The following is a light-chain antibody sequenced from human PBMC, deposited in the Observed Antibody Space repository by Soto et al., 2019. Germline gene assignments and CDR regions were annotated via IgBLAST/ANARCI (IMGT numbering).Light chain of an antibody. CDR3: QQYNSYWT. J-gene: IGKJ1*01. Sequence: DIQMTQSPSTLSASVGDRVTITCRASQSISSWLDWYQQKPGKAPKLLIYDASNLERGDPSRFSGSVAGTEFTLTISSLQPDDYATYYCQQYNSYWTFGQGTKVEIK. CDR2: DAS. CDR1: QSISSW. V-gene: IGKV1-5*01.